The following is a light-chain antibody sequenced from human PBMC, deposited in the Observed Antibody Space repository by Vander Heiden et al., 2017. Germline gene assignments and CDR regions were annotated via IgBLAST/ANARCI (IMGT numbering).Light chain of an antibody. V-gene: IGKV3-15*01. CDR1: QSVGSN. Sequence: ELVMTQPPVTLSLSPGESATLSCRASQSVGSNFAWYQQTPGQAPRLLIYGVSTRATGIPARFSGSGSGTEFTLTISSLQSEDFAVYYCQQYHNWPLTFGGGTKVEIK. J-gene: IGKJ4*01. CDR2: GVS. CDR3: QQYHNWPLT.